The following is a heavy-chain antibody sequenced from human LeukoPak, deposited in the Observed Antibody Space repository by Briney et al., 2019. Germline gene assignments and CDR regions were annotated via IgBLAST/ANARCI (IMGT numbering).Heavy chain of an antibody. J-gene: IGHJ4*02. V-gene: IGHV1-46*01. Sequence: GASVKLSCKASGYTFTSYYMHWVRQAPGQGLEWMGIINPSGGSTNYAQKFRGRVTMTRDTSTSTVYMELSRLRSEDTAVFFCVRAQYCSGAKCYFDYWGQGTLVTVSS. CDR2: INPSGGST. CDR1: GYTFTSYY. CDR3: VRAQYCSGAKCYFDY. D-gene: IGHD2-15*01.